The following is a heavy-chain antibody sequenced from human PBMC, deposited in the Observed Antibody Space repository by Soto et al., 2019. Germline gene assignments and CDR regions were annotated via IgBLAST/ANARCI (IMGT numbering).Heavy chain of an antibody. CDR2: TYYSGNT. V-gene: IGHV4-31*03. CDR3: ARATYYYDSSGYSDRVLDY. D-gene: IGHD3-22*01. Sequence: SETLSLTCTVSGGSISSGGYYWSWIRQHPGKGLEWIGYTYYSGNTYYNPSLKSRVTISEDMSKNQFSLKLSSVTAADTAVYYCARATYYYDSSGYSDRVLDYWGQGTLVTV. CDR1: GGSISSGGYY. J-gene: IGHJ4*02.